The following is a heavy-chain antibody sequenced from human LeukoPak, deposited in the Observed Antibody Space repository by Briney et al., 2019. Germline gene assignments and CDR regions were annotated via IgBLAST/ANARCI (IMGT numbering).Heavy chain of an antibody. J-gene: IGHJ4*02. CDR2: IFYSGTT. D-gene: IGHD1-7*01. CDR3: AANLVAVFHY. CDR1: GGSISSHY. Sequence: RSETLSLTCTVSGGSISSHYWSWIRQPPGKGLEWIGYIFYSGTTKYNPSLKSRVTISVDTSKNQFSLNLTSVTAADTAVYYCAANLVAVFHYWGQGTLVTVSS. V-gene: IGHV4-59*11.